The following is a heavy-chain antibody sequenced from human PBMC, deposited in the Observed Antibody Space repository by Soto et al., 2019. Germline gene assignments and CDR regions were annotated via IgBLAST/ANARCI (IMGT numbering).Heavy chain of an antibody. CDR1: GASFNTYA. CDR2: IIPIFGTT. CDR3: ARKSTIRFFGMDV. D-gene: IGHD3-16*01. V-gene: IGHV1-69*06. Sequence: SVKVSCKTSGASFNTYAIIWVRQAPGQGLEWVGEIIPIFGTTKYTEKLEGRVTLTADKSTGTAYMELTSLESEDTAIYFCARKSTIRFFGMDVWGQGTTVTVSS. J-gene: IGHJ6*02.